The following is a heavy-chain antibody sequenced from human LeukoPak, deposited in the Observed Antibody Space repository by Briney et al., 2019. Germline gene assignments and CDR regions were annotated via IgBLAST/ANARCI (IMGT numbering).Heavy chain of an antibody. Sequence: GGSLRLSCAASGFSFRSYGMHWVRQAPGKGLEWVAVISSDEINEYYADSVKGRFTISRDNSKNTLYLQINSLRAEDTAVYYCARGGSGYSYGYKYFQHWGQGTLVTVSS. CDR1: GFSFRSYG. V-gene: IGHV3-30*03. CDR2: ISSDEINE. CDR3: ARGGSGYSYGYKYFQH. J-gene: IGHJ1*01. D-gene: IGHD5-18*01.